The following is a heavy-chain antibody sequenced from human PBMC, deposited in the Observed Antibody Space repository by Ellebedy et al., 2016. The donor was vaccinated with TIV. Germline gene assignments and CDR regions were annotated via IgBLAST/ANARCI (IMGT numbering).Heavy chain of an antibody. CDR3: ARIASLSGGMVGPDYGPDV. CDR2: IYYSGST. CDR1: GGSSSGYY. J-gene: IGHJ6*02. D-gene: IGHD2-15*01. V-gene: IGHV4-34*01. Sequence: SETLSLTCAVYGGSSSGYYWSWIPQHPGKGLEWIGYIYYSGSTYYNPSLKSLVTISVDTSKNQFSLNLSSVTAADTAIYYCARIASLSGGMVGPDYGPDVWGQGTTVIVSS.